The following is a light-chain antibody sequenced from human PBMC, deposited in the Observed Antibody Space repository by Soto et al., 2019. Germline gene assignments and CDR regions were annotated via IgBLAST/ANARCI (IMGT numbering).Light chain of an antibody. J-gene: IGKJ1*01. V-gene: IGKV3-15*01. CDR1: QRVSSN. Sequence: IVMTQSPATRSVAPGERATLSCRYSQRVSSNLAWYQQKPGQSPRLLIYGASIRATGIPARFGGSGSGTQFPLTISSLQSDDFAVDYCQQYHNWPPAWTFGQGTKVDI. CDR2: GAS. CDR3: QQYHNWPPAWT.